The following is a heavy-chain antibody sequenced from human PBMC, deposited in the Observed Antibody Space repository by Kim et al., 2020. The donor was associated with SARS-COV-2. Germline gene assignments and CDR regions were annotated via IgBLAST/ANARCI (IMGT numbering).Heavy chain of an antibody. Sequence: GESLKISCKAVGYSFTTYWIGWVRQMPGKGPEWMGSIHSGDSDSEVRYSPSFQGQVSITADKSISTAYLQWSSLKASDTAMYYCARLGFYYDNGRYGDDTGGPCMDWGQGTLVTVSS. D-gene: IGHD3-16*01. CDR2: IHSGDSDSEV. J-gene: IGHJ4*02. V-gene: IGHV5-51*01. CDR3: ARLGFYYDNGRYGDDTGGPCMD. CDR1: GYSFTTYW.